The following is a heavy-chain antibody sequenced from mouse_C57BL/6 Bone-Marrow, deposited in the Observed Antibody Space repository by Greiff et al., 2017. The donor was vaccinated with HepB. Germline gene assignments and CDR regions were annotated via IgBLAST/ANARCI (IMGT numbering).Heavy chain of an antibody. Sequence: VQLQQSVAELVRPGASVKLSCTASGFNIKNTYMHWVKQRTEQGLEWIGSIDPANGNTKYAPKFQGKATITADASSNTAYLQLSSLTSEDTAFYYCGPCDYGDYYALDTWGPGASIPVSS. D-gene: IGHD2-4*01. CDR2: IDPANGNT. CDR1: GFNIKNTY. CDR3: GPCDYGDYYALDT. J-gene: IGHJ4*01. V-gene: IGHV14-3*01.